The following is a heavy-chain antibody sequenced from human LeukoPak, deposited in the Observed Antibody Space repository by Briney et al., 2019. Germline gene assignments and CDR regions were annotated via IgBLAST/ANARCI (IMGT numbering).Heavy chain of an antibody. CDR2: ISYDGSNK. Sequence: GGSLRLSCAASGFTFSSYGMHWVRQAPGKGLEWVAVISYDGSNKYYADSVKGRFTISRDNSKNTLYLQMNSLRAEDTAVYYCAKVSRYLYGMDVWGQGTTVIVSS. CDR1: GFTFSSYG. V-gene: IGHV3-30*18. D-gene: IGHD2-2*02. J-gene: IGHJ6*02. CDR3: AKVSRYLYGMDV.